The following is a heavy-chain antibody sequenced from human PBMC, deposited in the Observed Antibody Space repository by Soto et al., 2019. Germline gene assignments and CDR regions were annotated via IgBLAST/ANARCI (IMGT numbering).Heavy chain of an antibody. Sequence: PGGSLRLSCAASGFTFSSYAMSWVRQAPGKGLEWVSAISGSGGSTYYADSVKGRFTISRDNSKNTLYPQMNSLRAEDTAVYYFAKVASYFVFWSGYSPVGFVYYMDVWGKGTTVTVSS. V-gene: IGHV3-23*01. D-gene: IGHD3-3*01. CDR3: AKVASYFVFWSGYSPVGFVYYMDV. CDR2: ISGSGGST. J-gene: IGHJ6*03. CDR1: GFTFSSYA.